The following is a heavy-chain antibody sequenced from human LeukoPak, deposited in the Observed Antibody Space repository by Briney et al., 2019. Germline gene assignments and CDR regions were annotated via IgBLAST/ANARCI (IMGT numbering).Heavy chain of an antibody. CDR1: GYTFTSYA. D-gene: IGHD1-26*01. Sequence: GASVKVSCKASGYTFTSYAMHWVRQAPGQRLEWMGWINAGNGNTKYSQKFQGRVTITRDTSASTAYMELSSLRSEDTAVYYCARDRAQATSKSYYYYYMDVWGKGTTVTVSS. V-gene: IGHV1-3*01. CDR2: INAGNGNT. J-gene: IGHJ6*03. CDR3: ARDRAQATSKSYYYYYMDV.